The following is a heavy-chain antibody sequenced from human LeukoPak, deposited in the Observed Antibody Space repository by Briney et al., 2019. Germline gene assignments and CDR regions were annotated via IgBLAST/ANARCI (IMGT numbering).Heavy chain of an antibody. Sequence: SETLSLTCAVSGGSISSSNWWSWVRQPPGKGLEWIGEIYHSGSTNYNPSLKSRVTISVDKSKNQFSLKLSSVTAADTAVYYCARTYYYDSSGYYQFDIWGQGTMVTVSS. CDR3: ARTYYYDSSGYYQFDI. CDR2: IYHSGST. J-gene: IGHJ3*02. V-gene: IGHV4-4*02. CDR1: GGSISSSNW. D-gene: IGHD3-22*01.